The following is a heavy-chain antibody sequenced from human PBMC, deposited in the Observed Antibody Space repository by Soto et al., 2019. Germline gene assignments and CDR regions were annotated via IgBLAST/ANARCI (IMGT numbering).Heavy chain of an antibody. CDR2: IIPIFGTA. Sequence: QVQLVQSGAEVKKPGSSVKVSCKASGGTFSSYAISWVRQAPGQGLEWMGGIIPIFGTASYAQKFQGRVTITADESTSTAYMELSSLRSEDTAVYYCARGDSGYDRASYYYYGMDVWGQGTTVTVSS. V-gene: IGHV1-69*01. J-gene: IGHJ6*02. CDR3: ARGDSGYDRASYYYYGMDV. D-gene: IGHD5-12*01. CDR1: GGTFSSYA.